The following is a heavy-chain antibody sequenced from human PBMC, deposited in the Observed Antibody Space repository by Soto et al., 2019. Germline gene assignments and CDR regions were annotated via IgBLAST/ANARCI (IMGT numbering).Heavy chain of an antibody. CDR1: GGSISSGGYY. Sequence: SETLSLTCTVSGGSISSGGYYWSWIRQHPGKGLEWIGYIYYSGSTYYNPSLKSRVTISVDTSKNQFSLKLSSVTAADTAVYYCAREGGYFWSGRDGYNDAFDIWGQGTMVTVSS. D-gene: IGHD3-3*01. CDR2: IYYSGST. V-gene: IGHV4-31*03. J-gene: IGHJ3*02. CDR3: AREGGYFWSGRDGYNDAFDI.